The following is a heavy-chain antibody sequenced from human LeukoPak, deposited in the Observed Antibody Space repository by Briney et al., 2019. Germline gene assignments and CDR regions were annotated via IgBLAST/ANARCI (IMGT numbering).Heavy chain of an antibody. V-gene: IGHV4-30-4*08. Sequence: SETLSLTCTVSGFSISSGDYYWSWIRQPPGKGLEWIGYIYYSGSTYYNPSLKSRLTISVDTSKNQFSLKLSFVTAADTAVYYCARVQVPIYYDSSGYDPFFDYWGQGTLVTVSS. CDR3: ARVQVPIYYDSSGYDPFFDY. J-gene: IGHJ4*02. D-gene: IGHD3-22*01. CDR2: IYYSGST. CDR1: GFSISSGDYY.